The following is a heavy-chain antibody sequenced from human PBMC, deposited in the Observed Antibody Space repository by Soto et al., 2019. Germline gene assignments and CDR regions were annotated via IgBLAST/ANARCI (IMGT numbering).Heavy chain of an antibody. CDR3: SRGDYLHDL. J-gene: IGHJ5*02. D-gene: IGHD4-17*01. Sequence: QVQLVQSGAEVKRPGASVRVSCKASGYRFTSAGINWVRQAPGQGLEWMGWVSPYYGSTKYARKFQGRVTMTTDMSTTTASMELRSLTDDDTAVYFCSRGDYLHDLWGQGTLVTVSS. CDR1: GYRFTSAG. CDR2: VSPYYGST. V-gene: IGHV1-18*01.